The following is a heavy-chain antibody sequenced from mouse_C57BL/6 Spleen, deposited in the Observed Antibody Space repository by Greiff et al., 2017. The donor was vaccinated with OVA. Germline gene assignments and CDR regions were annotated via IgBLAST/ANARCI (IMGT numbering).Heavy chain of an antibody. CDR3: TRDEEDGNYVAWFAY. CDR2: ISSGGDYI. Sequence: EVMLVESGEGLVKPGGSLKLSCAASGFTFSSYAMSWVRQTPEKRLEWVAYISSGGDYIYYADTVKGRFTTSRANARNTLYLQMSSLKSEDTAMYYCTRDEEDGNYVAWFAYWGQGTLVTVSA. V-gene: IGHV5-9-1*02. D-gene: IGHD2-1*01. J-gene: IGHJ3*01. CDR1: GFTFSSYA.